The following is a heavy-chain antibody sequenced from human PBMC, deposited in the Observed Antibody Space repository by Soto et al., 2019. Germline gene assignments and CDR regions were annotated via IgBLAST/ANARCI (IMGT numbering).Heavy chain of an antibody. CDR1: GFSSNNHF. CDR2: IKPDGSEK. Sequence: EVQLVESGGGLVQPGGSLRLSCAASGFSSNNHFMSWVRQAPGKGLEWVVNIKPDGSEKNYVDSVKGRFTISRDNAKNSLYLQMNSLRAEDTAVYYCARELSWSGRDYWGQGTLVTVSS. D-gene: IGHD3-3*01. V-gene: IGHV3-7*01. J-gene: IGHJ4*02. CDR3: ARELSWSGRDY.